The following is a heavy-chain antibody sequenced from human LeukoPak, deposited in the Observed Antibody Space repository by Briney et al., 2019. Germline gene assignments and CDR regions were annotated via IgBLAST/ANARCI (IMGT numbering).Heavy chain of an antibody. V-gene: IGHV1-8*01. D-gene: IGHD2-21*01. J-gene: IGHJ6*03. CDR2: MNPNSGNT. Sequence: ASVKVSCKASGYTFTSYDINWVRQATGQGLEWMGWMNPNSGNTGYAQKLQGRVTMTRNTSISTAYMELSSLRSEDTAVYYCASGSGPIWWPKHYYYMDVWGKGTTVTVSS. CDR1: GYTFTSYD. CDR3: ASGSGPIWWPKHYYYMDV.